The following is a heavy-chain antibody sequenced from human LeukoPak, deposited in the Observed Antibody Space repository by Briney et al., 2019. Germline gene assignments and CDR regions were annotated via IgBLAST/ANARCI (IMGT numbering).Heavy chain of an antibody. CDR1: GYTFTSYD. V-gene: IGHV1-8*01. CDR2: MNPNSGNT. CDR3: ARGLIVDNGSFDP. Sequence: ASVKVSCKASGYTFTSYDINWVRQAPGQGLEWMGWMNPNSGNTGYAQKFQGRVTMTRNTSISTAYMELSSLRSEDTAVYYCARGLIVDNGSFDPWGQGTLVTVSS. D-gene: IGHD2-15*01. J-gene: IGHJ5*02.